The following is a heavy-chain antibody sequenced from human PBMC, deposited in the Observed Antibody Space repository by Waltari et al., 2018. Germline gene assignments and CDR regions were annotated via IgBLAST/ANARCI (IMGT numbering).Heavy chain of an antibody. V-gene: IGHV1-46*01. J-gene: IGHJ4*02. CDR3: ARGHHQNYYDSSGYFDY. CDR1: GYTFTSYY. D-gene: IGHD3-22*01. Sequence: QVQLVQSGAEVKKPGASVKVSCKASGYTFTSYYMHWVRQAPGQGLEWMGIINPSGGSTSYAQKFQGRVTMTRDTSTSTVYMELSSLRSEDTAVYYCARGHHQNYYDSSGYFDYWGQGTLVTVSS. CDR2: INPSGGST.